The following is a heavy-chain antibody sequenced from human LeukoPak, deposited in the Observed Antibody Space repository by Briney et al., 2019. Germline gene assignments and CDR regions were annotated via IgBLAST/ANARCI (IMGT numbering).Heavy chain of an antibody. V-gene: IGHV1-18*01. CDR1: GYTFTNYA. CDR2: INAGNGNT. CDR3: ARGPRIAAAGNYYYYGMDV. Sequence: ASVKVSCKASGYTFTNYAIQWVRQAPGQWLEWMGWINAGNGNTNYAQKLQGRVTMTTDTSTSTAYMELRSLRSDDTAVYYCARGPRIAAAGNYYYYGMDVWGQGTTVTVSS. D-gene: IGHD6-13*01. J-gene: IGHJ6*02.